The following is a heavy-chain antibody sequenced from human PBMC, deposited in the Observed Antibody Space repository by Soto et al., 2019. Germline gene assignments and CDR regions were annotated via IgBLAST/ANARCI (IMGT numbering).Heavy chain of an antibody. CDR1: GGTFSSYA. Sequence: SVKVSCKASGGTFSSYAISWVRQAPGQGLEWMGGIIPIFGTANYAQKFQGRVTITADESTSTAYMELSSLRSEDTAVYYCASNYYDSSGPREEGAFDIWGRGTMVTVSS. CDR2: IIPIFGTA. J-gene: IGHJ3*02. CDR3: ASNYYDSSGPREEGAFDI. D-gene: IGHD3-22*01. V-gene: IGHV1-69*13.